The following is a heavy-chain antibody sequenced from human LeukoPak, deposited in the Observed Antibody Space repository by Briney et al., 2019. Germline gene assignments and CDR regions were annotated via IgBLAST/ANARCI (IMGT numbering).Heavy chain of an antibody. D-gene: IGHD6-19*01. CDR1: GFTFSSYA. CDR2: ISGSGATI. J-gene: IGHJ6*02. CDR3: AKAVAAYYYYGMDV. Sequence: GGSLRLSCAASGFTFSSYAMGWVRQAPGKGLEWVSTISGSGATIYYADSVKGRFTISRDNSRNTLYLHMNSLRAEDTAVYYCAKAVAAYYYYGMDVWGQGTTVTVSS. V-gene: IGHV3-23*01.